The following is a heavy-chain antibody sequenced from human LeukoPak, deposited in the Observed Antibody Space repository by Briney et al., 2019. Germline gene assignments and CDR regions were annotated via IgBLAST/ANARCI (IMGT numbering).Heavy chain of an antibody. CDR2: INPNSGGT. CDR3: ARAASSGWYVFDY. J-gene: IGHJ4*02. CDR1: GYTFTGYY. V-gene: IGHV1-2*02. D-gene: IGHD6-19*01. Sequence: GASVKVSCKASGYTFTGYYMHWVRQAPGQGLEWMGWINPNSGGTNYAQKFQGRVTMTRDTSISTAYMELSRLRSEDTAVYYCARAASSGWYVFDYWGQGTPVTVSS.